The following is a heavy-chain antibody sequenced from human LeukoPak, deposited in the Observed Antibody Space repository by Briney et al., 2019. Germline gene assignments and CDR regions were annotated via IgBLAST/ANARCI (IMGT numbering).Heavy chain of an antibody. Sequence: GGSLRLSCAASAFTFSGHGMNCVRHAPGKGRECVAFICYDGSNKYYADSVKGRFTISRDNSKNTLYLQMNSLRPEDTAVYNCAKDYYETSGYYYVFDNWGQGTLVTVSS. CDR3: AKDYYETSGYYYVFDN. CDR1: AFTFSGHG. V-gene: IGHV3-30*02. J-gene: IGHJ4*02. CDR2: ICYDGSNK. D-gene: IGHD3-22*01.